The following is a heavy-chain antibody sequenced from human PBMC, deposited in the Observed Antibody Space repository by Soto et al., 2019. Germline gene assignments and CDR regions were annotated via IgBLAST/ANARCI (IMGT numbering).Heavy chain of an antibody. J-gene: IGHJ4*02. D-gene: IGHD6-19*01. CDR3: AKDLGRAVAASQVLDY. CDR1: GFTFSSYA. Sequence: GSLRLSCAASGFTFSSYAMSWVRQVPGKELEWVSAISGSGGSTYYADSVKGRFTISRDNSKNTLYLQMNSLRAEDTAVYYCAKDLGRAVAASQVLDYWGQGTLVTVSA. V-gene: IGHV3-23*01. CDR2: ISGSGGST.